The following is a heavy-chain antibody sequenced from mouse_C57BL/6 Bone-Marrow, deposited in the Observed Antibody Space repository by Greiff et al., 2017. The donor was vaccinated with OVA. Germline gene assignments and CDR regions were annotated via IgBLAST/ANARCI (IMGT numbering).Heavy chain of an antibody. D-gene: IGHD2-3*01. CDR2: IDPSDSYT. CDR3: ARADDEFAY. J-gene: IGHJ3*01. Sequence: VQLQQPGAELVMPGASVKLSCKASGYTFTSYWLHWVKQRPGQGLEWIGEIDPSDSYTHYNQKFQGKSTLTVDKSSSTASMHLSSLTSEDSAVYYCARADDEFAYWGQGTLVTVSA. CDR1: GYTFTSYW. V-gene: IGHV1-69*01.